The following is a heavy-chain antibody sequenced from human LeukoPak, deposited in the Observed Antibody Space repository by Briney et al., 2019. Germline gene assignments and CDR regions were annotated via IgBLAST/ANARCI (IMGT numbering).Heavy chain of an antibody. CDR1: GFTFSSYN. D-gene: IGHD3-10*01. V-gene: IGHV3-21*01. CDR2: ISSNTSYR. CDR3: PRGGDAGRYWSFDL. J-gene: IGHJ2*01. Sequence: GGSLRLSCAASGFTFSSYNMNWARQATGKGLEWVSSISSNTSYRYYADSVKGRFTISRDNPKNSLSLQMNSLRAEDVAVYYCPRGGDAGRYWSFDLWGRGTLVTVSS.